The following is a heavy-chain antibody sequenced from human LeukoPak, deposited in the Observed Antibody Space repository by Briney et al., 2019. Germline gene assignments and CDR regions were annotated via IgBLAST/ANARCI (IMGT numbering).Heavy chain of an antibody. V-gene: IGHV3-53*01. CDR2: IYTSGTT. J-gene: IGHJ6*03. D-gene: IGHD3-3*01. Sequence: PGGSLKLSCAASGFSVSGHYISWVRQAPGEGLEWVSLIYTSGTTTYADSVKGRFTISRDPSKNTLFLQMNRLRVEDTAVYYCARDKPGFLEGDMDVWGIGTTVTVSS. CDR3: ARDKPGFLEGDMDV. CDR1: GFSVSGHY.